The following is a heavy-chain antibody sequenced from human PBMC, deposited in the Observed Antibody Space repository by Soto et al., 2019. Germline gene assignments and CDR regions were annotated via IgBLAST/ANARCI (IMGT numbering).Heavy chain of an antibody. D-gene: IGHD2-15*01. J-gene: IGHJ5*02. CDR2: MNPNSGNT. V-gene: IGHV1-18*01. CDR1: GYTFTSYD. CDR3: ARVWDIVVVAGGWFDP. Sequence: ASVKVSCKASGYTFTSYDINWVRQATGQGLEWMGWMNPNSGNTNYAQKLQGRVTMTTDTSTSTAYMELRSLRSDDTAVYYCARVWDIVVVAGGWFDPWGQGTLVTVSS.